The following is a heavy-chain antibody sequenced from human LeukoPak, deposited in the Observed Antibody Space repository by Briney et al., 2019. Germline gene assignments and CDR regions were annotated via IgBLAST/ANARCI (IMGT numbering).Heavy chain of an antibody. CDR1: GGTFSSYA. CDR3: AIFGVPPGEAIMDV. Sequence: ASVKVSCKASGGTFSSYAISWVRQAPGQGLEWMGWINPNSGGTNYAQKFQGRVTMTRDTSISTAYMELSRLRSDDTAVYYCAIFGVPPGEAIMDVWGQGTTVTVSS. V-gene: IGHV1-2*02. J-gene: IGHJ6*02. CDR2: INPNSGGT. D-gene: IGHD3-3*01.